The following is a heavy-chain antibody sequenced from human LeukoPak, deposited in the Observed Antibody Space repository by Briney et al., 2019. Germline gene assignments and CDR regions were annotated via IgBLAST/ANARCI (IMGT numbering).Heavy chain of an antibody. J-gene: IGHJ4*02. CDR3: ARGASRADY. CDR1: GFTFNYYA. Sequence: GGSLRLSCAAYGFTFNYYAMNWVRQAPGKRPEWVSSISSSSSYIYYADSVKGRFTISRDNAKNSLYLQMNSLRAEDTALYYCARGASRADYWGQGTLVTVSS. V-gene: IGHV3-21*01. CDR2: ISSSSSYI.